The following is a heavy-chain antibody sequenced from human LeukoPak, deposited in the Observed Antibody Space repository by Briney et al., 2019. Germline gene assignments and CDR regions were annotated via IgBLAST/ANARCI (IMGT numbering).Heavy chain of an antibody. CDR1: GCSFTSYW. V-gene: IGHV1-18*04. D-gene: IGHD3-3*01. CDR2: ISAYNGNT. Sequence: SGESLKISCKGSGCSFTSYWIGWVRQMPGKGLEWMGWISAYNGNTNYAQKLQGRVTMTTDTSTSTAYMELRSLRSDDTAVYYCARVGVTIFGVVIFPFDYWGQGTLVTVSS. CDR3: ARVGVTIFGVVIFPFDY. J-gene: IGHJ4*02.